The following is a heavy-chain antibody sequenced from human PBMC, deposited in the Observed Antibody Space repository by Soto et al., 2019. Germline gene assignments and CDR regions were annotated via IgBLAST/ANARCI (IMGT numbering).Heavy chain of an antibody. Sequence: QVQLQESGPGLVKPSQTLSLTCTVSGGSISSGDYYWSWIRQPPGKGLEWIGYSYYSGSTYYNPSLKSRVTRSVVTSKNQFSLKLSSVTASYSPVYFCPRVGSGDSFKEWGQGTLVTVSS. J-gene: IGHJ4*02. V-gene: IGHV4-30-4*01. CDR3: PRVGSGDSFKE. D-gene: IGHD2-21*02. CDR2: SYYSGST. CDR1: GGSISSGDYY.